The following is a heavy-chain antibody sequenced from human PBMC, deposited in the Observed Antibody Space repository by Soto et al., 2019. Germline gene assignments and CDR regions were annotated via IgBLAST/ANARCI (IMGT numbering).Heavy chain of an antibody. V-gene: IGHV3-23*01. CDR1: GFTFSSFA. D-gene: IGHD2-2*01. CDR3: AKSKEEYCSTTSCSGNAFDI. CDR2: ISGSGSTT. Sequence: VGSLRLSCAASGFTFSSFAMSWVRQAPGKGLEWVSAISGSGSTTYNADSVKGRFTISRDNSKNTLYVQMNSLRAEDTAVYYCAKSKEEYCSTTSCSGNAFDIWGQGTLVTVSS. J-gene: IGHJ4*02.